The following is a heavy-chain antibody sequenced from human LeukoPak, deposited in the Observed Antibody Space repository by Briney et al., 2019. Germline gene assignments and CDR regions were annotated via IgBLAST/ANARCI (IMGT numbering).Heavy chain of an antibody. D-gene: IGHD1-26*01. CDR2: ISHDGSNK. CDR3: ASCLGATRSFDY. V-gene: IGHV3-30*03. J-gene: IGHJ4*02. CDR1: GFTFSNFD. Sequence: GRSLRLSCAASGFTFSNFDMHWVRQAPGEGLEWVAVISHDGSNKFYVDSVKGRFTISRDNSQNTLYLQMNRLRAEDTAVYYCASCLGATRSFDYWGQGTLVTVSS.